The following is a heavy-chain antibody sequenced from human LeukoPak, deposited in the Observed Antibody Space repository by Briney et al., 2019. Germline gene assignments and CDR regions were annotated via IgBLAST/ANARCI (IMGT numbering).Heavy chain of an antibody. V-gene: IGHV3-30*18. CDR2: ISYDGSNK. D-gene: IGHD3-22*01. CDR3: AKDARRYYYDSSGYLDY. Sequence: GGSLRLSCAASGFTFSSYGMHWVRQAPGKGLEWVAVISYDGSNKYHADSVKGRFTISRDNSKTTLYLQMNSLRAEDTAVYYCAKDARRYYYDSSGYLDYWGQGTLVTVSS. CDR1: GFTFSSYG. J-gene: IGHJ4*02.